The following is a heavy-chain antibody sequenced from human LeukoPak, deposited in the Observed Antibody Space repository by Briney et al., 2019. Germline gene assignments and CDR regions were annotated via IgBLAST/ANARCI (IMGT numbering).Heavy chain of an antibody. Sequence: PGGSLRLSCAVSGFTVTVNYMSWVRQAPGKGLEWVSIIYKSGTISYADSVKGRFIISRDISTHTLSLQMTSLRAEHTAVYYCPADFYTSYHLGYWGQGTLVTVSS. CDR2: IYKSGTI. CDR3: PADFYTSYHLGY. CDR1: GFTVTVNY. D-gene: IGHD3-16*01. J-gene: IGHJ4*02. V-gene: IGHV3-66*01.